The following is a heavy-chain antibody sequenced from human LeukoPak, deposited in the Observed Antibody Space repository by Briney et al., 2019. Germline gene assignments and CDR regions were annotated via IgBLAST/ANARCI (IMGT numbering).Heavy chain of an antibody. J-gene: IGHJ3*02. CDR1: GFTVSRNY. D-gene: IGHD3-22*01. CDR3: ARNDRGAFDI. Sequence: PGGSLRLACAASGFTVSRNYMSWVRQAPGKGLEWVSVISSGGNTYYTDYVKGRFTISRDNSKNTLYLQMSSLRVEDTAVYYCARNDRGAFDIWGQRRLVTVSS. CDR2: ISSGGNT. V-gene: IGHV3-53*01.